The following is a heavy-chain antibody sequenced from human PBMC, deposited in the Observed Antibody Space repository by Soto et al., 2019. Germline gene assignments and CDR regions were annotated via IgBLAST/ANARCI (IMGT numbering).Heavy chain of an antibody. J-gene: IGHJ4*02. CDR1: GFTFGYFA. CDR2: LTPGGETT. D-gene: IGHD1-26*01. V-gene: IGHV3-23*01. Sequence: PGGSLRLACVASGFTFGYFAMTWVRQAPGEGLEWVSALTPGGETTHYMDSVRGRFTISRDNAKNTLYLEINSLTAADTAVYYCAKDSPLSGRYQDLDYWGQATLVTAPQ. CDR3: AKDSPLSGRYQDLDY.